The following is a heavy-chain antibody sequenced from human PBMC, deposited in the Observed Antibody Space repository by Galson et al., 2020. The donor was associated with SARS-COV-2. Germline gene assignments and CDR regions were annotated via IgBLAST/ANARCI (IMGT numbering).Heavy chain of an antibody. CDR3: ARDLGGYCSSTSCYSHYYGMDV. CDR2: ISSSSSTI. V-gene: IGHV3-48*04. CDR1: GFTFSSYS. Sequence: GGSLRLSCAASGFTFSSYSMNWVRQAPGKGLEWVSYISSSSSTIYYADSVKGRFTISRDNAKNSLYLQMNSLRAEDTAVYYCARDLGGYCSSTSCYSHYYGMDVWGQGTTVTVSS. D-gene: IGHD2-2*01. J-gene: IGHJ6*02.